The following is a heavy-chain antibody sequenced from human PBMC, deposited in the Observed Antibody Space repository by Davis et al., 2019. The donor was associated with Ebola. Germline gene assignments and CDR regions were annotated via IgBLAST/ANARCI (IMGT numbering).Heavy chain of an antibody. Sequence: PGGSLRLSCAASGFTFRSYWMSWVRQAPGKGLEWVSTISDSGGSTYYADSVKGRFTISRDNAKNSLYLQMNSLRDEDTAVYYCARLGPSDWNYGDYWGQGALVTVSS. V-gene: IGHV3-23*01. CDR2: ISDSGGST. CDR1: GFTFRSYW. CDR3: ARLGPSDWNYGDY. J-gene: IGHJ4*02. D-gene: IGHD1-7*01.